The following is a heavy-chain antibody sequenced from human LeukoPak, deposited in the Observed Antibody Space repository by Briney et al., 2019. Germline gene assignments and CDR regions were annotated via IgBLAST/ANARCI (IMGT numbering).Heavy chain of an antibody. V-gene: IGHV3-23*01. Sequence: GGSLRLSCAASGFTFSTYAMRWVRQAPGKGLEWVSAISGSGDNTYYADSVKGRFTISRDNSKNTLYLQMNSLRAEDTAVYYCTVELLKAFDIWGQGTMVTVSS. CDR1: GFTFSTYA. D-gene: IGHD1-26*01. CDR2: ISGSGDNT. CDR3: TVELLKAFDI. J-gene: IGHJ3*02.